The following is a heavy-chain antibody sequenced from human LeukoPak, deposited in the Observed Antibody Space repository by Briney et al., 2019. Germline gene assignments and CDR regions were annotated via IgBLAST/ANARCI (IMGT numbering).Heavy chain of an antibody. J-gene: IGHJ6*03. V-gene: IGHV4-39*07. Sequence: SETLSLTCTVSGGSITSKTYYWGWIRQPPGKGLEWIGSIYYSGSTYFNPSLKSRVTTSVDTPKNQFSLKLSSVTAADTAVYYCARDKRVAVAGTYIYYYYMDVWGNGTTVTISS. CDR2: IYYSGST. CDR1: GGSITSKTYY. D-gene: IGHD6-19*01. CDR3: ARDKRVAVAGTYIYYYYMDV.